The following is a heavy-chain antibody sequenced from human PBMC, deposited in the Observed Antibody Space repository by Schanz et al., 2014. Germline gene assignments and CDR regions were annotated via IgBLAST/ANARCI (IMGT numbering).Heavy chain of an antibody. CDR1: GFIFISYD. J-gene: IGHJ4*02. CDR3: AREDCSATSCYFRY. Sequence: QAQLVESGGGVVQPGRSLRLSCVASGFIFISYDIHWVRQAPGKGLEWVAVIRYDGRNKNFVESVKGRFTISRDNSNNTVYLQMNTLRAEDTAVYYCAREDCSATSCYFRYWGQGTLVTVSS. CDR2: IRYDGRNK. D-gene: IGHD2-21*01. V-gene: IGHV3-33*01.